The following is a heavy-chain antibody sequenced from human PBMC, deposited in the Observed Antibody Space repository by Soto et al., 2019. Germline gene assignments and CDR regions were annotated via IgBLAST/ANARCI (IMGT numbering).Heavy chain of an antibody. CDR3: ARAGILTGYFANYYYYYMDV. Sequence: QVHLQESGPGLVKPSETLSLTCTVSGGSISSYYWSWIRQPPGKGLEWIGYIYYSGSTNYNPSLKSRVAIAVDTSKNQFSLKLRSVTAADTAVYYCARAGILTGYFANYYYYYMDVWGKGTTVTVSS. J-gene: IGHJ6*03. V-gene: IGHV4-59*01. CDR2: IYYSGST. CDR1: GGSISSYY. D-gene: IGHD3-9*01.